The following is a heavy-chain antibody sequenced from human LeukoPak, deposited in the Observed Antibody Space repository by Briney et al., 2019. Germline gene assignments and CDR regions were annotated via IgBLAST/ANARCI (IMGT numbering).Heavy chain of an antibody. CDR3: ARDPEYSSSSREFDY. CDR1: GFTFSSYM. V-gene: IGHV3-21*01. Sequence: GESLRLSCAASGFTFSSYMMTRVRQAPGKGLEWVSSISSSSSYIYYADSVKGRFTISRDNAKNSLYLQMNSLRAEDSAVYYCARDPEYSSSSREFDYWGQGTLVTVSS. D-gene: IGHD6-6*01. J-gene: IGHJ4*02. CDR2: ISSSSSYI.